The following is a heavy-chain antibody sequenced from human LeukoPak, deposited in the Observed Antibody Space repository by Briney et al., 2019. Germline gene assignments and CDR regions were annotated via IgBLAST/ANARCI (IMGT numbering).Heavy chain of an antibody. CDR2: IKQDGSEK. CDR3: ARLDDFWSGYWGNYYYYMDV. Sequence: PGGPLRLSCAASGFTVSSNYMSWVRQAPGKGLEWVANIKQDGSEKYYVDSVKGRFTISRDNAKNSLYLQMNSLRAEDTAVYYCARLDDFWSGYWGNYYYYMDVWGKGTTVTVSS. V-gene: IGHV3-7*01. D-gene: IGHD3-3*01. J-gene: IGHJ6*03. CDR1: GFTVSSNY.